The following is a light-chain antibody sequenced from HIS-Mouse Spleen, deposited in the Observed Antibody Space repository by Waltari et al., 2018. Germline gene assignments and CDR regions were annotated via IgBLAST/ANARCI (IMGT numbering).Light chain of an antibody. CDR1: ALPKKY. V-gene: IGLV3-10*01. Sequence: SYELTQPPSVSVSPGQTARITCSGDALPKKYAYWYQQKSGQAPVLVIYEDSKRPSGIPGRFSGSSSGTMATLTISGAQVEDEADYYCYSTDSSGTHRVFGGGTKLTVL. CDR2: EDS. CDR3: YSTDSSGTHRV. J-gene: IGLJ2*01.